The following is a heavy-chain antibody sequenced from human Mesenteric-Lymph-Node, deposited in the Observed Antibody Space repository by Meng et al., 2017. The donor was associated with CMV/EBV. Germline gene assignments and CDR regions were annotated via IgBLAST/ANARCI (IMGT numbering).Heavy chain of an antibody. V-gene: IGHV4-34*01. D-gene: IGHD1-26*01. Sequence: SETLSLTCGVSGGSFTDYYWTWIRQPPGKGLEWIGELIDSGTTNYNPSLESRVTMSVDTSKNQVSLKLNSVSAADTAVYFCARGVIGDGSLAFDYWGQGTLVTVSS. CDR3: ARGVIGDGSLAFDY. J-gene: IGHJ4*02. CDR2: LIDSGTT. CDR1: GGSFTDYY.